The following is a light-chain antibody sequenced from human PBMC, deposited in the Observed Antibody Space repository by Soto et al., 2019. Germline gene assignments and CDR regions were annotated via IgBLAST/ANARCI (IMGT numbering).Light chain of an antibody. Sequence: DVVMTQSQLSLPVTLGQPASISCRSSQSLVSSDGNTYLNWFQQRPGQSPRRLIYKVSNRDSGVPDRFSGSGSGTDFTLKISRVEAEDVGVYYCMQGTHWPPWTFGQGTKVEIK. V-gene: IGKV2-30*01. CDR1: QSLVSSDGNTY. CDR3: MQGTHWPPWT. CDR2: KVS. J-gene: IGKJ1*01.